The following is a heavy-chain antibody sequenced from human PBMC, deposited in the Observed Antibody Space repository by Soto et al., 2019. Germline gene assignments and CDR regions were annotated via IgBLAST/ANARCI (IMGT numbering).Heavy chain of an antibody. CDR3: ARDLLGSAKATQRYNWFDP. J-gene: IGHJ5*02. D-gene: IGHD2-8*02. Sequence: SETLSLTCAVSGGSISCYYWSWIRQPPGKGLEWIGHISYSGTTNYNPSLQSRATMSLDTSKNPFSLRLRSVPAADAAVYYCARDLLGSAKATQRYNWFDPWGQGTLVTVSS. CDR1: GGSISCYY. V-gene: IGHV4-59*01. CDR2: ISYSGTT.